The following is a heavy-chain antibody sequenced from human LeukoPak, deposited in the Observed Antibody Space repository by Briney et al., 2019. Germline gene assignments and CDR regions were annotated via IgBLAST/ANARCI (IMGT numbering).Heavy chain of an antibody. CDR1: GFAFSDYY. CDR2: ISSSGSTI. D-gene: IGHD3-10*01. V-gene: IGHV3-11*01. J-gene: IGHJ6*02. CDR3: ARDRYYGSGSKSYYYYGMDV. Sequence: PGGSLRLSCAASGFAFSDYYMSWIRQAPGKGLEWVSYISSSGSTIYYADSVKGRFTISRDNAKNSLYLQMNSLRAEDTAVYYCARDRYYGSGSKSYYYYGMDVWGQGTTVTVSS.